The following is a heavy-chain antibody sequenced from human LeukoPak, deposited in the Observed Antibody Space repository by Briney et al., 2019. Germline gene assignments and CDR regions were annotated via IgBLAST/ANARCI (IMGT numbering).Heavy chain of an antibody. J-gene: IGHJ4*02. CDR3: ARDFDMGITPGDDFDF. Sequence: GGSLRLSCAASGFIFSKYWMHWVRHTPGEGLVWVARIKEDGTYTSYADSVKGRFTISRDNARNTVFLQMNSLRAEDTAVYYCARDFDMGITPGDDFDFWGQGTLVTVSS. CDR2: IKEDGTYT. V-gene: IGHV3-74*01. CDR1: GFIFSKYW. D-gene: IGHD3-9*01.